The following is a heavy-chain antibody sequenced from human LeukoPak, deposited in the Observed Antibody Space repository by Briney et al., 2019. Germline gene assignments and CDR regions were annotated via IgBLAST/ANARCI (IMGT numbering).Heavy chain of an antibody. V-gene: IGHV3-21*01. CDR1: GFTFSSYG. CDR3: ARDRGDYSYYYYMDV. J-gene: IGHJ6*03. Sequence: GGSLRLSCAASGFTFSSYGMNWVRRAPGKGLEWVSSISSSNSYIYYADSVKGRFTISRDNAKNSLYLQMNSLRAEDTAVYYCARDRGDYSYYYYMDVWGKGTTVTVSS. CDR2: ISSSNSYI. D-gene: IGHD2-21*02.